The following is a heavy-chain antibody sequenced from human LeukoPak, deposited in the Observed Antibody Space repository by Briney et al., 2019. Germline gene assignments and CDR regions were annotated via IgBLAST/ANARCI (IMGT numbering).Heavy chain of an antibody. Sequence: PGRSLRLSCAASGFTFFSSYGMHWVRQAPGKGLEWVAVISHDGSDEYYVDSVKGRFTISRDNSKNTLYLRMNTLRTEDTAVYYCAKDSSGSYYSGGFDYWGQGALVTVSS. CDR3: AKDSSGSYYSGGFDY. V-gene: IGHV3-30*18. CDR1: GFTFFSSYG. D-gene: IGHD3-10*01. CDR2: ISHDGSDE. J-gene: IGHJ4*02.